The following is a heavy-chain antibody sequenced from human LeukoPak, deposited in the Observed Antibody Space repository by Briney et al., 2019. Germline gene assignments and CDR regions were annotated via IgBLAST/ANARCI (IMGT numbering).Heavy chain of an antibody. Sequence: GESLKIPCKASGYTFTTSWIGWARQMPGKGLEYMGIIYPGDSDTRYSPSFQGQVTISADKSISTAYMQWNSLKASDTAMYYCARLGYCSSGGCFSRGYFQDWGQGTLVTVSS. J-gene: IGHJ1*01. CDR1: GYTFTTSW. CDR3: ARLGYCSSGGCFSRGYFQD. V-gene: IGHV5-51*01. CDR2: IYPGDSDT. D-gene: IGHD2-15*01.